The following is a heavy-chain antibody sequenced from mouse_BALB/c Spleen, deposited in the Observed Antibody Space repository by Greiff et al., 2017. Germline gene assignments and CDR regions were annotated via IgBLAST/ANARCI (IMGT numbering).Heavy chain of an antibody. D-gene: IGHD2-14*01. CDR3: ARYRYAHYYAMDY. Sequence: EVKLVESGGGLVKPGGSLKLSCAASGFTFSSYAMSWVRQSPEKRLEWVAEISSGGSYTYYPDTVTGRFTISRDNAKNTLYLEMSSLRSEDTAMYYCARYRYAHYYAMDYWGQGTSVTVSS. V-gene: IGHV5-9-4*01. CDR2: ISSGGSYT. CDR1: GFTFSSYA. J-gene: IGHJ4*01.